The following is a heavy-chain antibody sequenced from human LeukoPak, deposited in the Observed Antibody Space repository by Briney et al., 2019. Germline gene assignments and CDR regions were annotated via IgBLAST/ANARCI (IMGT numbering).Heavy chain of an antibody. CDR2: ISFDGVNT. D-gene: IGHD1-26*01. V-gene: IGHV3-30*04. Sequence: PGGSLRLSCAASGFTFSTYAIHWVRQAPGKGLEWVAVISFDGVNTFYADSVKGRFTISRDNSNNTVYLQMNSLRAEDTAVYYCARVGPGSYYGGSVFYYWGQGTLVTVSS. CDR1: GFTFSTYA. J-gene: IGHJ4*02. CDR3: ARVGPGSYYGGSVFYY.